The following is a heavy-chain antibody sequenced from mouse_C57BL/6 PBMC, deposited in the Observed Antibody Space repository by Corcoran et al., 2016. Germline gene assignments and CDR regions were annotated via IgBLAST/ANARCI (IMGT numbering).Heavy chain of an antibody. CDR2: ISYDGSN. J-gene: IGHJ2*01. D-gene: IGHD1-1*01. CDR3: ASQGYYGSSSDY. V-gene: IGHV3-6*01. CDR1: GYSITSGYY. Sequence: DVQLQESGPGLVKPSQSLSLTCSVTGYSITSGYYWNWIRQFTGNKLEWMGYISYDGSNNYTPSLKKRISITRDTSKNQFFLTLNSVPTEDTATYACASQGYYGSSSDYWGQGTTLTVSS.